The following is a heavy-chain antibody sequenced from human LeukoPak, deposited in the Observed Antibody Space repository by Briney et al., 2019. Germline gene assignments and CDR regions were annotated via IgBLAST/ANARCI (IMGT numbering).Heavy chain of an antibody. V-gene: IGHV3-11*04. CDR2: INCSGSTT. CDR1: GFTISNNY. D-gene: IGHD3-10*02. CDR3: ADHGITKFWGV. J-gene: IGHJ4*02. Sequence: PGGSLRLSCAATGFTISNNYMSWVRQAPGKGLEWVSYINCSGSTTYYADSVKGRFTISRDNAKNSLYLQMNSLRAENTAVYYCADHGITKFWGVWGQGTLVTVSS.